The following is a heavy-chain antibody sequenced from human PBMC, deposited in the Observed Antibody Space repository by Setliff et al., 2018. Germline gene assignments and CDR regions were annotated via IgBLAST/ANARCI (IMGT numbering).Heavy chain of an antibody. CDR1: GGTLSTLS. CDR2: TIPLLPLP. V-gene: IGHV1-69*10. D-gene: IGHD3-22*01. Sequence: SVKVSCKASGGTLSTLSIAWVRQAPGQGLEWMGGTIPLLPLPNNAEKFQGRVTFSADESMSTVYMALSSLTSADTALYYCARAPRYFDSTGSYFDGWGQGTLVTVS. CDR3: ARAPRYFDSTGSYFDG. J-gene: IGHJ4*02.